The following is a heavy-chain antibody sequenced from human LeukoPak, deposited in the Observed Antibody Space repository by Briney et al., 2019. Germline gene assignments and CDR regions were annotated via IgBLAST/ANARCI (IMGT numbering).Heavy chain of an antibody. CDR2: INPNSGGT. CDR1: GYTFTGYY. J-gene: IGHJ4*02. CDR3: AREGRLYSSSKVYYFDY. D-gene: IGHD6-6*01. V-gene: IGHV1-2*02. Sequence: ASVKVSCKASGYTFTGYYMHWVRQAPGQGLEWMGWINPNSGGTNYAQKFQGRVTMTRDTSISTAYMELSRLRSDDTAVYYCAREGRLYSSSKVYYFDYWGQGTLVTVS.